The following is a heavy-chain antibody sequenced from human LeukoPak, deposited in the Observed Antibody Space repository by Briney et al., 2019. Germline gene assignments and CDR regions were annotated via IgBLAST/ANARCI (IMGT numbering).Heavy chain of an antibody. CDR1: GGTFISYV. J-gene: IGHJ4*02. D-gene: IGHD2-8*01. CDR3: ARVPYCSNGICYTHYYCDY. V-gene: IGHV1-69*13. Sequence: SVKVSCKASGGTFISYVISWVRQAPGQGLEWMGGIIPIFGTANYAQKFQDRVTITAAESTSTAYMELSSLRSEDTAVYYCARVPYCSNGICYTHYYCDYWGQGTLVTVSS. CDR2: IIPIFGTA.